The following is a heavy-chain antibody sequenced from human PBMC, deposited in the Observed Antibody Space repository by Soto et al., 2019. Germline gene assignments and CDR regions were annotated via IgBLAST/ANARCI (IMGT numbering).Heavy chain of an antibody. D-gene: IGHD2-15*01. V-gene: IGHV3-21*01. Sequence: KPGGSLRLSCAASGFTFSSYSMNWVRQAPGKGLEWVSSISSSSSYIYYADSVKGRFTISRDNAKNSLYLQMNSLRAEDTAVYYCARESDGQWSPPGDYWGQGTLVTVSS. J-gene: IGHJ4*02. CDR3: ARESDGQWSPPGDY. CDR1: GFTFSSYS. CDR2: ISSSSSYI.